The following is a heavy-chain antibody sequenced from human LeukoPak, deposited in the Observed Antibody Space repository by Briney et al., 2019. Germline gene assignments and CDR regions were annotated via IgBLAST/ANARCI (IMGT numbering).Heavy chain of an antibody. CDR2: IKGDGTST. D-gene: IGHD6-13*01. V-gene: IGHV3-74*01. CDR3: ASGKVAAAGRDY. CDR1: GLTFSSYW. Sequence: GGSLRLSCAASGLTFSSYWMQWVRQGPGKGLVWVSGIKGDGTSTTYADSVKGRFAISRDNAKNTLYLQMNSLGAEDTAVYYCASGKVAAAGRDYWGQGTLVTVSS. J-gene: IGHJ4*02.